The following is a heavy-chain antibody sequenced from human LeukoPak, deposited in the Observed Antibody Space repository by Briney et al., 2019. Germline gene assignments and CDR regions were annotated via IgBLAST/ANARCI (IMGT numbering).Heavy chain of an antibody. CDR3: ARGGNYSDYVGYFDY. J-gene: IGHJ4*02. V-gene: IGHV3-30*02. CDR1: GFTFSSYG. D-gene: IGHD4-11*01. Sequence: GGSLRLSCAASGFTFSSYGMHWVRQAPGKGLEWVAFIRYDGSNKYYADSVKGRFTISRDNSKNTLYLQMNSLRAEDTAVYYCARGGNYSDYVGYFDYWGQGTLVTVSS. CDR2: IRYDGSNK.